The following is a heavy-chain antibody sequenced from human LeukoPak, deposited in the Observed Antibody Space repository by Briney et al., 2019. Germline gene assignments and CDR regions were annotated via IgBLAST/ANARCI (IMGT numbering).Heavy chain of an antibody. J-gene: IGHJ6*03. Sequence: GGSLRLSCAASGFTFSDYYMSWIRQAPGKGLEWVSYISSSGSTIYYADSVKGRFTISRDNAKNSLYLQMNSLRAEDTAVYYCAREWRGTYCSSTSCYPGYYYMDVWGKGTTVTVSS. CDR3: AREWRGTYCSSTSCYPGYYYMDV. CDR1: GFTFSDYY. V-gene: IGHV3-11*04. CDR2: ISSSGSTI. D-gene: IGHD2-2*01.